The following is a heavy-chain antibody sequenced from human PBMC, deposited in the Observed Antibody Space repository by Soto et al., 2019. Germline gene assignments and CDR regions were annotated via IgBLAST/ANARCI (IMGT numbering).Heavy chain of an antibody. V-gene: IGHV1-8*02. CDR1: GYDFTAYD. Sequence: GASVKVSCKASGYDFTAYDINWVRQASGQGLEWMGWMNPINGATGFAQRFQGRFSMTRNTATDTAYLHLTGLRSDDTAVYYCGTRPSPRAPGGGSPYYIAMDVWRKGPTVTVSS. D-gene: IGHD2-15*01. J-gene: IGHJ6*04. CDR3: GTRPSPRAPGGGSPYYIAMDV. CDR2: MNPINGAT.